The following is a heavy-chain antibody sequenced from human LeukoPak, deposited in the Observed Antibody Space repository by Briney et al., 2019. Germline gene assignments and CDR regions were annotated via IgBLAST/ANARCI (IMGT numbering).Heavy chain of an antibody. V-gene: IGHV3-7*03. CDR2: IKQDGSEK. D-gene: IGHD1-26*01. Sequence: GGSLRLSCTASGFTFTTYWIAWVRQTPGKGLEWVANIKQDGSEKYYAESVRGRFTISRDNAKNSLYLQMNSLRAEDTAVYYCAKDLAYSGSYYSDYWGQGTLVTVSS. J-gene: IGHJ4*02. CDR3: AKDLAYSGSYYSDY. CDR1: GFTFTTYW.